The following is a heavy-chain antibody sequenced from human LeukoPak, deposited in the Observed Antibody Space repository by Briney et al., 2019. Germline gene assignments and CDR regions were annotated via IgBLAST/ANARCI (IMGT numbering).Heavy chain of an antibody. D-gene: IGHD2-2*03. CDR3: ARDTSRLGCDY. CDR2: ISSSSSYI. Sequence: KSGGSLRLSCAASGFTFSSYSMNWVRQAPGKGLEWVSSISSSSSYIYYADSVKGRFTFSRDSAKNSLYLQMNSLRAEDTAVYYCARDTSRLGCDYWGQGTLVTVSS. V-gene: IGHV3-21*01. CDR1: GFTFSSYS. J-gene: IGHJ4*02.